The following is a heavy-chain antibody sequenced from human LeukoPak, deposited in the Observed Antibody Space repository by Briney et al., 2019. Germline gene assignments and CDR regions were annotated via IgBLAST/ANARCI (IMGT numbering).Heavy chain of an antibody. CDR2: ISGSGGST. J-gene: IGHJ4*02. D-gene: IGHD3-10*01. CDR3: AKGRVVLWFGELFH. CDR1: GFTFSSYA. V-gene: IGHV3-23*01. Sequence: PGGSLRLSCAASGFTFSSYAMSWVRQAPRKGLEWVSAISGSGGSTYYADSVKGRFTISRDNSKNTLYLQMNSLRAGDTAVYYCAKGRVVLWFGELFHWGQGTLVTVSS.